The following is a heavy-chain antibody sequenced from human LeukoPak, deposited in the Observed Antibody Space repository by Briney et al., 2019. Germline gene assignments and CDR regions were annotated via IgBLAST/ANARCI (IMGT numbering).Heavy chain of an antibody. J-gene: IGHJ4*02. D-gene: IGHD5-24*01. V-gene: IGHV3-43*02. Sequence: GSLRLSCAASGFSFDDYAMLWVRQGPGKGLEWVSLISGDGGSTYYGDSVKGRFIISRDNSKNSLYLEMNSLRIVDTGLYYCAKDKGDGEYVDYWGQGTLVTVSS. CDR3: AKDKGDGEYVDY. CDR2: ISGDGGST. CDR1: GFSFDDYA.